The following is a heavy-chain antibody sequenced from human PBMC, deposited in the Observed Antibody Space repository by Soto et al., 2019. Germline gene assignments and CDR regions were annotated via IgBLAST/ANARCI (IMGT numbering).Heavy chain of an antibody. CDR3: AKGLWFGELDAFNI. J-gene: IGHJ3*02. CDR2: VTGSGGST. D-gene: IGHD3-10*01. V-gene: IGHV3-23*01. Sequence: GGSLRLSCAASGFTFAIFAMGWVRQAPEKGLEWVSVVTGSGGSTYYADSVKGRFTISRDNSKNTLYLQMNSLRAEDTAVYYCAKGLWFGELDAFNIWGQGTMVTVSS. CDR1: GFTFAIFA.